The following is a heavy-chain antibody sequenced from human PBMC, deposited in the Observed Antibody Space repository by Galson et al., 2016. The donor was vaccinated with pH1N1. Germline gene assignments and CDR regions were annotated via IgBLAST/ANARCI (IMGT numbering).Heavy chain of an antibody. Sequence: SLRLSCAASGCTLSNYWMHWVRQAPGKGLVWVARINTDGSTTTYADSVKGRFTVSRDNAKNSLYLQMNSLGAEDTALYYCAKDSDYYGSGPLGYWGQGTLVTVSS. D-gene: IGHD3-10*01. V-gene: IGHV3-74*01. CDR1: GCTLSNYW. CDR3: AKDSDYYGSGPLGY. CDR2: INTDGSTT. J-gene: IGHJ4*02.